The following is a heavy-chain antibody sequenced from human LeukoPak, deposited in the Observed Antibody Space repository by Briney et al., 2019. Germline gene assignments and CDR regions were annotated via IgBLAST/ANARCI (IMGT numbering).Heavy chain of an antibody. CDR3: TRDHPLRVGDISAFDF. Sequence: ASVKVSCKASGYRFNSYGITWVRQAPGQGLEWIGWISGYNGNTNYAQMFQDRVTMTTDTSTNTACMELRSLRSDDTAMFYCTRDHPLRVGDISAFDFWGQGTMVVVSS. D-gene: IGHD3-10*01. J-gene: IGHJ3*01. V-gene: IGHV1-18*01. CDR1: GYRFNSYG. CDR2: ISGYNGNT.